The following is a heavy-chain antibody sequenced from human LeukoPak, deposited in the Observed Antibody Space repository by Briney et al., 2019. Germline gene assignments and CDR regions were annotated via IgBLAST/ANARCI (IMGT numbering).Heavy chain of an antibody. D-gene: IGHD6-13*01. V-gene: IGHV4-39*07. CDR1: GVSVSSSYYF. J-gene: IGHJ5*02. CDR3: ASGSAGFDT. CDR2: IYSTGLT. Sequence: SETLSLTCTVSGVSVSSSYYFWAWIRQPPGKGLEWIGSIYSTGLTYYSPSLKSRVSISLETSKNQFSLKLKSVTAADTAVYFCASGSAGFDTWGQGTLVTVSS.